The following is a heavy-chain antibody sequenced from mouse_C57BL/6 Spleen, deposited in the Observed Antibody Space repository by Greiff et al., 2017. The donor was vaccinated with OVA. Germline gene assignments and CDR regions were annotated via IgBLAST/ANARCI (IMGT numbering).Heavy chain of an antibody. D-gene: IGHD1-1*01. V-gene: IGHV3-6*01. CDR3: ARKGYYYGSSYWYFDV. CDR2: ISYDGSN. J-gene: IGHJ1*03. Sequence: EVQLVESGPGLVKPSQSLSLTCSVTGYSITSGYYWNWIRQFPGNKLEWMGYISYDGSNNYNPSLRNRISITRDTSKNQFFLKLNSVTTEDTATYYCARKGYYYGSSYWYFDVWGTGTTVTVSS. CDR1: GYSITSGYY.